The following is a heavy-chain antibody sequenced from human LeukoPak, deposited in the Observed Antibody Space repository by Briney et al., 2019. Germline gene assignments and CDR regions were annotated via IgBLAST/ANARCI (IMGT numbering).Heavy chain of an antibody. CDR1: GGSFSGYY. V-gene: IGHV4-34*01. Sequence: PSETLSLTCAVYGGSFSGYYWSWIRQPPGKGLEWIGEINHSGSTNYNPSLKSRVTISVDTSKNQFSLKLSSVTAADTAAYYCARGPSAYYMDVWGKGTTVTVSS. CDR2: INHSGST. J-gene: IGHJ6*03. CDR3: ARGPSAYYMDV.